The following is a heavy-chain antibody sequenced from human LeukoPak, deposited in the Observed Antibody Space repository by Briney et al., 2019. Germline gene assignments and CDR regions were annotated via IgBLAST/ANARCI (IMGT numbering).Heavy chain of an antibody. V-gene: IGHV3-23*01. D-gene: IGHD3-9*01. CDR2: ISGSGGSR. CDR3: AKAVNFDWLPNDY. J-gene: IGHJ4*02. CDR1: GFTFSSYS. Sequence: GGSLRLSCAASGFTFSSYSMNWVRQAPGKGLEWVSGISGSGGSRYYADSVKGRFTISRDNSKNTLYLQMNSLRAEDTAVYYCAKAVNFDWLPNDYWGQGTLVTVSS.